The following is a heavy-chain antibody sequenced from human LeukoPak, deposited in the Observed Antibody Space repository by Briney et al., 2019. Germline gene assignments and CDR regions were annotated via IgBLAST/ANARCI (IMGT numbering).Heavy chain of an antibody. D-gene: IGHD6-13*01. Sequence: PSETLSLTCTVSGGSISSYYWSWIRQPAGKGLEWIGRIYTSGSTNYNPSLKSRVTMSVDTSKNQFSLKLSSVTAADTAVYYCARVHGGSSWPYYYYYGMDVGGQGTTVTVSS. J-gene: IGHJ6*02. CDR1: GGSISSYY. CDR3: ARVHGGSSWPYYYYYGMDV. V-gene: IGHV4-4*07. CDR2: IYTSGST.